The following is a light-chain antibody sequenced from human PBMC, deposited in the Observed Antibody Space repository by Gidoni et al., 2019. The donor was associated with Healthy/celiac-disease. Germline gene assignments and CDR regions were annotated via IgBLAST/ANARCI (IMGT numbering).Light chain of an antibody. CDR1: QSISSY. Sequence: DIQMPQSPSSLSASVGDRVTITCRASQSISSYLNWYQQKPGKAPKLLIYAASSLQSGVPSRFSGSGSGTDFTLTISSLQPEDFATYYCQQSYSTFRTFGQGTKVEIK. J-gene: IGKJ1*01. CDR2: AAS. V-gene: IGKV1-39*01. CDR3: QQSYSTFRT.